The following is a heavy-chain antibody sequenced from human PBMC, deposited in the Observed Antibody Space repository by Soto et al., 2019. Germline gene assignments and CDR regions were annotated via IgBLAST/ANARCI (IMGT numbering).Heavy chain of an antibody. CDR1: GYTFTGYY. CDR3: ARPMGELSPLFALDV. J-gene: IGHJ6*02. D-gene: IGHD3-16*02. Sequence: QVQLVQSGAEVKKPGASVKVSCKASGYTFTGYYMHWVRQAPGQGLEWMGWINPNSGGTNYAQKFQGWVTMTGDTSISTAYMELSRLRSDDTAVYYCARPMGELSPLFALDVWGQGTTVTVSS. CDR2: INPNSGGT. V-gene: IGHV1-2*04.